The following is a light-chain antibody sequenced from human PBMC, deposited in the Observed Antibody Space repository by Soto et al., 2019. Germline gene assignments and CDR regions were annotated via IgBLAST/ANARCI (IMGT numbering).Light chain of an antibody. J-gene: IGKJ5*01. CDR3: QQYHKWPPIT. V-gene: IGKV3-15*01. CDR1: QSVDGY. CDR2: GAS. Sequence: EIVLTPSPATLSLSLGDSASLSCRASQSVDGYLAWYQQKPGQAPRLLIYGASTRATGATARFRGGGSGTEFTLTISSLQSEDSAVYYCQQYHKWPPITVGQGTRLEIK.